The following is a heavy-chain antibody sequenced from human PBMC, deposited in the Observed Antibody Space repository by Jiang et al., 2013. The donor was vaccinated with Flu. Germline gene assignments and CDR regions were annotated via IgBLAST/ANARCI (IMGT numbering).Heavy chain of an antibody. CDR3: ARGRGSGTYSNFDY. V-gene: IGHV1-2*02. Sequence: VRQAPGQGLEWMGWINPNSGGTDYAQKFQGRVTMTRDTSISTVYMELNTLRSDDTAVYYCARGRGSGTYSNFDYWGQGTLVTVSS. J-gene: IGHJ4*02. CDR2: INPNSGGT. D-gene: IGHD1-26*01.